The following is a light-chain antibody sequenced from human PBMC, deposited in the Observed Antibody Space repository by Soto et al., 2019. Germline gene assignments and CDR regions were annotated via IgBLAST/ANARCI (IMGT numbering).Light chain of an antibody. CDR2: AAS. Sequence: DIQMIQSPATLSASVGDRITITCRASENIFKYVARYQQTSGSAPNLLIYAASDLESGVPSRFSGSGSGTEFSLTIDNLQPNDSATYYCQHYNTRSIAFGGGTKVDVK. CDR1: ENIFKY. V-gene: IGKV1-5*01. J-gene: IGKJ4*01. CDR3: QHYNTRSIA.